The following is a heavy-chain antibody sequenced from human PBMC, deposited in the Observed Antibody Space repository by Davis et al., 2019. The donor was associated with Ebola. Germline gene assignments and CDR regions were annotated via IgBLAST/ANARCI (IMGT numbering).Heavy chain of an antibody. CDR1: GFTFSSYS. CDR3: ARDRWGYYYGMDV. V-gene: IGHV3-48*04. CDR2: ISSSGSTI. D-gene: IGHD4-23*01. J-gene: IGHJ6*02. Sequence: GGSLRLSCAASGFTFSSYSMNWVRQAPGKGLEWVSYISSSGSTIYYADSVKGRFTISRDNAKNSLYLQMNSLRAEDTAVYYCARDRWGYYYGMDVWGQGTTVTVSS.